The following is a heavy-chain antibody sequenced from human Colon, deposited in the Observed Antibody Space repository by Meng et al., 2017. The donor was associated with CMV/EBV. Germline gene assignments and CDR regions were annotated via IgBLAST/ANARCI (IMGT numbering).Heavy chain of an antibody. CDR3: AKDISPVGGSTGYHGMDV. CDR1: GFTFGDYA. V-gene: IGHV3-9*01. CDR2: ITWNSGRT. Sequence: GGSLRLSCAASGFTFGDYAMHWVRQAPGKGLEWVSSITWNSGRTGYVDSVEGRFTISRDNAKNSLYLQMNGLRAEDTALYYCAKDISPVGGSTGYHGMDVWGQGTTVTVSS. D-gene: IGHD1-7*01. J-gene: IGHJ6*02.